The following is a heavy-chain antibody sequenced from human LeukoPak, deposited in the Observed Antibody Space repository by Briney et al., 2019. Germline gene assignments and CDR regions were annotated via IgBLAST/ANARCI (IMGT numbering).Heavy chain of an antibody. CDR3: AKDVVVVVAPDEEYFQH. V-gene: IGHV3-23*01. CDR2: ISGSGGST. Sequence: PGGSLRLSCAASGFTFSSYAMSWVRQAPGKGLDWVSAISGSGGSTYYADSVKGRFTISRDNSKNTLYLQMNSLRAEDTAVYYCAKDVVVVVAPDEEYFQHWGQGTLVTVSS. CDR1: GFTFSSYA. D-gene: IGHD2-15*01. J-gene: IGHJ1*01.